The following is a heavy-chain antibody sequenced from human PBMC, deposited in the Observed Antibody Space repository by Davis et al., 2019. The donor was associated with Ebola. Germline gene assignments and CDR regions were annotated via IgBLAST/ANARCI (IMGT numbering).Heavy chain of an antibody. D-gene: IGHD4-11*01. CDR1: GFTSGDYS. CDR3: SRGDYGDYNNDY. Sequence: GESLKISCTASGFTSGDYSMSWFRQAPGQGLEWIGFHRSEGSGGAAEYAASVKGRFTISRDDANNIVNLEMSSLRVEDTAIYYCSRGDYGDYNNDYWGQGTPVTVSS. J-gene: IGHJ4*02. CDR2: HRSEGSGGAA. V-gene: IGHV3-49*03.